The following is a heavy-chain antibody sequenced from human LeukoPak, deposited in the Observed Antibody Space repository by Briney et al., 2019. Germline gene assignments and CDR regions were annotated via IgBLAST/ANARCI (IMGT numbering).Heavy chain of an antibody. Sequence: GSLRPSCAASGITLSNYDLSWGRQAPGKGLGWVSSISDSGGSTYYADSVKGRFTISRDNSKNTLYLQMTNLRAADTAVYYCAKDLSRAVAADWFDPWDQGSLVTVSS. D-gene: IGHD6-19*01. CDR2: ISDSGGST. J-gene: IGHJ5*02. V-gene: IGHV3-23*01. CDR3: AKDLSRAVAADWFDP. CDR1: GITLSNYD.